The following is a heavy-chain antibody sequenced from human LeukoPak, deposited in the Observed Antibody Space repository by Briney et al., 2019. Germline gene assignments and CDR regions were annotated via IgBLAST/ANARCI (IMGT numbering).Heavy chain of an antibody. Sequence: PSGTLSCTCAGSGGSISGSNWWRWAREPPGKGLEWIGEIYHSGSTNYNPSLKSRVTISVDKSTSQLSLKLSSVTAADTAVYYCARHWETSSWYVDYWGQGTLVTVSS. J-gene: IGHJ4*02. CDR1: GGSISGSNW. CDR3: ARHWETSSWYVDY. D-gene: IGHD6-13*01. CDR2: IYHSGST. V-gene: IGHV4-4*02.